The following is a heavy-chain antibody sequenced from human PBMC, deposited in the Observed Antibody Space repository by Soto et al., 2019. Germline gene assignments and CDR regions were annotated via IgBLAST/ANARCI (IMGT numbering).Heavy chain of an antibody. J-gene: IGHJ4*02. CDR2: FRAGGDDGTT. CDR1: GFTFSSYS. Sequence: SGGSLRLSCVASGFTFSSYSMSWVRQAPGKGLEWVSGFRAGGDDGTTYYADSVKGRFTISRDNSKNTLFLQMNSLRAEDTAIYYCAKKVNSGSGSQYFDYFGQGTLVTV. CDR3: AKKVNSGSGSQYFDY. D-gene: IGHD3-10*01. V-gene: IGHV3-23*01.